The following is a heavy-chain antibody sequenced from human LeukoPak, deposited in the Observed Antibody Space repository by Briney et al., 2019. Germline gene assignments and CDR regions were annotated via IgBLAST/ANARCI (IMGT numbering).Heavy chain of an antibody. CDR3: ARIHYYISGPPDS. D-gene: IGHD3-22*01. J-gene: IGHJ4*02. CDR1: GFTFSSYS. V-gene: IGHV3-48*01. Sequence: GGSLRLSCAASGFTFSSYSLNWVRQAPGKGLEWVSYISSSSSTIYYADSVRGRFTISRDNAKNSLYPQMNSLRAEDTAVYYCARIHYYISGPPDSWGQGTLVTVSS. CDR2: ISSSSSTI.